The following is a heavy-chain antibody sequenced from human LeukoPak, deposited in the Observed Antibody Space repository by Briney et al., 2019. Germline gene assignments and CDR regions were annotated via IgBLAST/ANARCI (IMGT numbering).Heavy chain of an antibody. D-gene: IGHD1-26*01. CDR2: IYYSGST. CDR3: ARDLSGSSGAFDN. CDR1: GGSISSYY. V-gene: IGHV4-59*01. Sequence: SETLSLTCTVSGGSISSYYWSWIRQPPGKGLEWIGYIYYSGSTNYDPSLKSRVTISVDTSKNQFSLKLSSVTAADTAVYYCARDLSGSSGAFDNWGQGTMVTVSS. J-gene: IGHJ3*02.